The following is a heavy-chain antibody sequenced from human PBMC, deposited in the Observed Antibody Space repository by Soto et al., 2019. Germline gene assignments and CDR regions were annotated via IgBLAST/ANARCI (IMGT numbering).Heavy chain of an antibody. CDR2: IYPSDSDT. D-gene: IGHD3-3*01. J-gene: IGHJ4*02. V-gene: IGHV5-51*01. CDR1: GYNFAGYW. CDR3: ARGGVSTRTFDY. Sequence: GESLKISCNGSGYNFAGYWIAWVRQMPGKGLELMGIIYPSDSDTRYRPSFQGQVTISADKSISSAYLQWSSLRVSDTAMYYCARGGVSTRTFDYWGQGTPVTVSS.